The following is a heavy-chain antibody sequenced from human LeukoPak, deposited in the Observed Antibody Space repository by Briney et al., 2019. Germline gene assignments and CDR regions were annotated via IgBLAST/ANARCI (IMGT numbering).Heavy chain of an antibody. Sequence: SETLSLTCTVSGDSISSYYWSWIRQPPGKRLEWIGYIYHSGSTNYNSSLKSRVTISVDTSKNKFSLKLSSVTAADTAVYYCARHAAFAEYQSHLTHFDYWGQGTLVTVSS. CDR2: IYHSGST. CDR1: GDSISSYY. D-gene: IGHD2-2*01. CDR3: ARHAAFAEYQSHLTHFDY. J-gene: IGHJ4*02. V-gene: IGHV4-59*08.